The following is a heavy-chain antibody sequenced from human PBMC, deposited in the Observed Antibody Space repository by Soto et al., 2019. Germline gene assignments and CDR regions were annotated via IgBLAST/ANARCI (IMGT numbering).Heavy chain of an antibody. CDR1: GYTFTSYA. D-gene: IGHD3-3*01. CDR2: INAGNGNT. V-gene: IGHV1-3*01. Sequence: ASVKVSCKASGYTFTSYATHWVRQAPGQRLEWMGWINAGNGNTKYSQKFQGRVTITRDTSASTAYMELSSLRSEDTAVYYCARVSRRTAIFGVVNGYFDYWGQGTLVTVS. CDR3: ARVSRRTAIFGVVNGYFDY. J-gene: IGHJ4*02.